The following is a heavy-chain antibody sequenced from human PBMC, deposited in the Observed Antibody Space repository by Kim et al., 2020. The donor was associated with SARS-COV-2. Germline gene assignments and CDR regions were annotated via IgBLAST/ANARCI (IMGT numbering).Heavy chain of an antibody. V-gene: IGHV4-34*01. D-gene: IGHD6-6*01. CDR1: GGSFSGYY. CDR3: ARARYSSSSSYYYYYMDV. Sequence: SETLSLTCAVYGGSFSGYYWSWIRQPPGKGLEWIGEINHSGSTNYNPSLKSRVTISVDTSKNQFSLKLSSVTAADTAVYYCARARYSSSSSYYYYYMDV. J-gene: IGHJ6*03. CDR2: INHSGST.